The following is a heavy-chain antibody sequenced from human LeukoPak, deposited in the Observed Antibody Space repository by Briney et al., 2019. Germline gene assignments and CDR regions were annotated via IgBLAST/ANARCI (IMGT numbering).Heavy chain of an antibody. J-gene: IGHJ5*02. CDR3: ARGYCSSLNCPDVPYNWFDP. Sequence: SETLSLTCTVSGYSISSGYYWGWIRQPPGKGLEWIGSIYHSGSTYYNPSLKSRVTISVDTSKNQFSLKLSSVTAADTAVYYCARGYCSSLNCPDVPYNWFDPWGQGILVTVSS. V-gene: IGHV4-38-2*02. CDR2: IYHSGST. CDR1: GYSISSGYY. D-gene: IGHD2-2*01.